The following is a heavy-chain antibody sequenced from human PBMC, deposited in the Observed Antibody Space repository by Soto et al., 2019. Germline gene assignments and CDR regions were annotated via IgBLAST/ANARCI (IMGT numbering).Heavy chain of an antibody. Sequence: QVQLVESGGGLVKPGGSLRLSCAASGFTFSDYYMSWIRQAPGKGLKWVSYISSSSSYTNYADSVKGRFTISRDNAKNSLYLQMNSLRAEDTAVYYCARGYCSGGSCYHGGMDVWGQGTTVTVSS. CDR3: ARGYCSGGSCYHGGMDV. V-gene: IGHV3-11*05. D-gene: IGHD2-15*01. CDR2: ISSSSSYT. CDR1: GFTFSDYY. J-gene: IGHJ6*02.